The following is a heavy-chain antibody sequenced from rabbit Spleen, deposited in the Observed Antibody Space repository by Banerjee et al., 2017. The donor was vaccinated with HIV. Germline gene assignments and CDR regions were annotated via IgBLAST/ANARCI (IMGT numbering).Heavy chain of an antibody. D-gene: IGHD2-1*01. CDR2: IDPIFGTT. V-gene: IGHV1S7*01. Sequence: QQLVESGGGLVQPEGSLTLTCTASGFSLNNSYYMCWVRQAPGKGLEWIGYIDPIFGTTHYASWVNGRFTISSDNAQNTVDLQLNSLTAADTATYFCARGSATMTMVITGYYLNLWGQGTLVTVS. J-gene: IGHJ4*01. CDR1: GFSLNNSYY. CDR3: ARGSATMTMVITGYYLNL.